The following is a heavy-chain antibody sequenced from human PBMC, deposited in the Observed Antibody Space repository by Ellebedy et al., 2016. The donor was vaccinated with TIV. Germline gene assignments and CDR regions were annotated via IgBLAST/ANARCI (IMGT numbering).Heavy chain of an antibody. J-gene: IGHJ4*02. CDR2: ISSSSSTI. CDR1: GFTFSSYS. Sequence: GESLKISCAASGFTFSSYSMNWVRQAPGKGLEWVSSISSSSSTIYYADSVKGRFTISRDNAKNSLYLQMNSLRDEDTAVYYCARDLYDYVWGSFGALSDYWGQGTLVTVSS. CDR3: ARDLYDYVWGSFGALSDY. D-gene: IGHD3-16*01. V-gene: IGHV3-48*02.